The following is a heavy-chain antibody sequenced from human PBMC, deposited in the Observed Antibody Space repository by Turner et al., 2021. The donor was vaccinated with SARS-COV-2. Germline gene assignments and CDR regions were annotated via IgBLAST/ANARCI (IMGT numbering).Heavy chain of an antibody. Sequence: QVQLAQSGAEVKKPGASVKVSCKASGYTFTGYYMHWVRQAPGQGLEWMGWINPNSGGTNYAQKFQGRVTMTRDTSISTAYMELSRLRSDDTAVYYCASLYQGIAASVISWFDPWGQGTLVTVSS. J-gene: IGHJ5*02. CDR3: ASLYQGIAASVISWFDP. D-gene: IGHD6-13*01. CDR1: GYTFTGYY. CDR2: INPNSGGT. V-gene: IGHV1-2*02.